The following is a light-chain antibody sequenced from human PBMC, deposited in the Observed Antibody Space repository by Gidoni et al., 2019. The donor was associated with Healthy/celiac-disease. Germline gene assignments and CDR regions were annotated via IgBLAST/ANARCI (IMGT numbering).Light chain of an antibody. CDR1: QSVSSY. CDR2: DAS. V-gene: IGKV3-11*01. CDR3: QQRSNWLT. Sequence: EIVLTQSPATLSLSPGERATLSCRASQSVSSYLAWYQQKPGQAPRLLIYDASNRATGIPARCSGSVSGTDFTLTISSLEPEYVAVYYCQQRSNWLTFGGGTKVEIK. J-gene: IGKJ4*01.